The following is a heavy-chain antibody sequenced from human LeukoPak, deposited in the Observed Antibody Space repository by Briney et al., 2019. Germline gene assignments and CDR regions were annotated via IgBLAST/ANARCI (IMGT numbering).Heavy chain of an antibody. J-gene: IGHJ6*02. V-gene: IGHV3-13*04. CDR1: GFTFSNYD. D-gene: IGHD3-22*01. Sequence: GGSLRLSCAASGFTFSNYDMLWVRQVTGKGLEWVSAINTAGDTYYPGSLKGRFTISRENAKNALYLQMNSLRAGDTAVYYCARVVYYYDSSGYSWDVWGQGTTVTVSS. CDR3: ARVVYYYDSSGYSWDV. CDR2: INTAGDT.